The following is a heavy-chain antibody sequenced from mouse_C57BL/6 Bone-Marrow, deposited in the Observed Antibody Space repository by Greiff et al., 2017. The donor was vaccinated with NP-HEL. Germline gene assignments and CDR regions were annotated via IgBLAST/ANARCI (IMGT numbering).Heavy chain of an antibody. CDR1: GFNIKDDY. V-gene: IGHV14-4*01. CDR2: IDPENGDT. CDR3: TTLYYYYGSSFSFDY. Sequence: EVQLQQSGAELVRPGASVKLSCTASGFNIKDDYMHWVKQRPEQGLAWIGWIDPENGDTEYASKFQGKATITADTSSNTAYLQLSSLTSEDTAVYYCTTLYYYYGSSFSFDYWGQGTTLTVSS. D-gene: IGHD1-1*01. J-gene: IGHJ2*01.